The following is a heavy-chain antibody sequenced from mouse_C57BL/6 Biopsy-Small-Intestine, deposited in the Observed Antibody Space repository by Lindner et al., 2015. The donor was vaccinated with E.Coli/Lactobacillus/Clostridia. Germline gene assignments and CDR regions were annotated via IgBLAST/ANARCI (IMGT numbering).Heavy chain of an antibody. CDR3: VRRDYSPYYFDY. CDR1: GFTFSSYA. Sequence: VQLQESGEGLVKPGGSLKVSCAASGFTFSSYAMSWVRQTPDKRLEWVAYISSGGDYIYYADTVKGRFTISRDNAKNTLFLQMTSLRSEDTAMYYCVRRDYSPYYFDYWGQGTTLTVSS. J-gene: IGHJ2*01. CDR2: ISSGGDYI. V-gene: IGHV5S21*01. D-gene: IGHD1-1*01.